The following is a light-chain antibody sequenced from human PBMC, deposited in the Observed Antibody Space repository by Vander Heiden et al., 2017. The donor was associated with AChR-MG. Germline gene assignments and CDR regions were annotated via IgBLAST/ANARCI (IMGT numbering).Light chain of an antibody. CDR2: QDS. CDR3: QAWDSSTGV. J-gene: IGLJ2*01. V-gene: IGLV3-1*01. Sequence: SYELTQPASVSLSPGQTASITCSGDKLGDKYACWYQQKPGQSPVLVIYQDSKRPSGIPERFSGSNSGNTATLTISGTQAMDEADYYCQAWDSSTGVFGGGTKLTVL. CDR1: KLGDKY.